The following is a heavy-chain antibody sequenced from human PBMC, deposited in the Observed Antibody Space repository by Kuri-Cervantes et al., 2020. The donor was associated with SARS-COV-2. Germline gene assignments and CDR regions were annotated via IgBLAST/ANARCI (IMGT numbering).Heavy chain of an antibody. Sequence: ASVKVSFKASGYTFTSYGISGVRQAPGQGRDWMGWISAYNGNTNYAQKLQGRVTMTTDTSTSTDYMELRSLRSDDTAVYYCASVVVGYCSGGSYPGYMDVWGKGTTVTVSS. CDR3: ASVVVGYCSGGSYPGYMDV. CDR2: ISAYNGNT. D-gene: IGHD2-15*01. V-gene: IGHV1-18*01. CDR1: GYTFTSYG. J-gene: IGHJ6*03.